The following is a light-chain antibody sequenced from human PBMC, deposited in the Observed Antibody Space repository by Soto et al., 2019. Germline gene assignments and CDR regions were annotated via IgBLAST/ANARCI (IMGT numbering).Light chain of an antibody. CDR1: QSISNW. V-gene: IGKV1-5*03. CDR3: QQYYTYWT. Sequence: DIQMTQSPSTLSASVGDRVTITCRASQSISNWLAWYQQKPGKAPKLLIYKASSLESGVPSRFSGSGSGTEFTLTIRSLQPDDFATYYCQQYYTYWTFGQGTKVDIK. J-gene: IGKJ1*01. CDR2: KAS.